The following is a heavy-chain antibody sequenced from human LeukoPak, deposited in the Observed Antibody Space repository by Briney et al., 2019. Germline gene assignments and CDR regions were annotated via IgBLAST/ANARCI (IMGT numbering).Heavy chain of an antibody. D-gene: IGHD2-2*01. CDR3: ARSDIVVVPAAISLFDP. J-gene: IGHJ5*02. V-gene: IGHV1-2*02. CDR1: GYTFTGYY. Sequence: ASVKVSCKASGYTFTGYYMHWVRQAPGQGLEWMGWINPNSGGTNYAQKFQGRVTMTRDTSISTAYMELSRLRSDDTAVYYCARSDIVVVPAAISLFDPWGQGTLVTVSS. CDR2: INPNSGGT.